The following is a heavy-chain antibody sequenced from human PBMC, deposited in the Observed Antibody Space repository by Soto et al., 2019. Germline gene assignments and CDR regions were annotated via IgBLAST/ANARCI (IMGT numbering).Heavy chain of an antibody. CDR2: IYGTGTT. J-gene: IGHJ5*02. Sequence: ETLSLTCTVSAGCLSGHYCTWVRQPPGKGLEWIGYIYGTGTTNYSPSLTNRVTISVDMSKNQFSLRLSSVTAADTAVYYCTGFSSGTYLFDLWGQGTPVTVSS. V-gene: IGHV4-59*11. CDR1: AGCLSGHY. D-gene: IGHD3-3*01. CDR3: TGFSSGTYLFDL.